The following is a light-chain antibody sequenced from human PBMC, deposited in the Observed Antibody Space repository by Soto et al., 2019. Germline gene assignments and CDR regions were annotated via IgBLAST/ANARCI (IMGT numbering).Light chain of an antibody. V-gene: IGKV3-20*01. CDR3: HQYYSIPFT. CDR2: GAS. CDR1: QRITDRY. Sequence: ENVLTQSPGTVSLSALEIATFSFMASQRITDRYVAWYQLTPGQAPSHLIYGASWRSKGVPDRFSGSGSGTDVTLTTIRREPEDSSVYYCHQYYSIPFTFGGGTKVDIK. J-gene: IGKJ4*01.